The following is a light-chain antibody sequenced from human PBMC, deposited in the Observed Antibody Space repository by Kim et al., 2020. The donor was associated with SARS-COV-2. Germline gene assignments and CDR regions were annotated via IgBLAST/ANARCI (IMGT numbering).Light chain of an antibody. CDR3: SSYTLRTTWV. J-gene: IGLJ3*02. CDR1: SGDIGSYHR. Sequence: GQSVTITCTGRSGDIGSYHRGSWYRPPPGSAPKLIIFDVTERPSGVPDRFSGSKSDTTASLTISGLQPEDEADYYCSSYTLRTTWVFGGGTQLTVL. CDR2: DVT. V-gene: IGLV2-18*02.